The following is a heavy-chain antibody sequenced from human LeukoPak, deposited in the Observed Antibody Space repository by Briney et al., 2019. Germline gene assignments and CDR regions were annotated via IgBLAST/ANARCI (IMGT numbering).Heavy chain of an antibody. Sequence: GGSLRLSCAASGFTFSSHAMAWVRQAPGKGLDWVSAIGGLGGSTYYGDSVKGRFTISRDNSKNTVYLQMDSLRVEDTAVYYCARDPGVVAFHYFDFWGQGTLITVSS. CDR2: IGGLGGST. V-gene: IGHV3-23*01. CDR1: GFTFSSHA. J-gene: IGHJ4*02. CDR3: ARDPGVVAFHYFDF. D-gene: IGHD3-3*01.